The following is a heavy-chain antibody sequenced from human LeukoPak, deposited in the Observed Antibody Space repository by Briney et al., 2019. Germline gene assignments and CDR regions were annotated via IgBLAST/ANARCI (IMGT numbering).Heavy chain of an antibody. V-gene: IGHV3-9*01. Sequence: GGSLRLSCAGSGFIFNNYGMHWVRQTPGKGLEWVSGISWNSGSIDYADYVKGRFTISRDNAKNSLYLQMNSLRVEDTAFYYCAKDNRRHYTSGPNPDSLHWGQGALVTVSS. CDR3: AKDNRRHYTSGPNPDSLH. J-gene: IGHJ4*02. CDR1: GFIFNNYG. D-gene: IGHD6-19*01. CDR2: ISWNSGSI.